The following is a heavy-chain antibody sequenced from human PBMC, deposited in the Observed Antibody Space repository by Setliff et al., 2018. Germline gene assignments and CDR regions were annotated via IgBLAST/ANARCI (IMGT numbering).Heavy chain of an antibody. D-gene: IGHD2-8*01. J-gene: IGHJ4*02. CDR2: ISPYTGKT. CDR3: SRLVRFCTTSTCQGASASEH. V-gene: IGHV1-18*04. CDR1: GYTFSNFI. Sequence: ASVKVSCKASGYTFSNFIITWVRQAPGQGLEWVGWISPYTGKTYYGQKFQGRISMTTDTSTSTAYMELRNLMSDDTAVYYCSRLVRFCTTSTCQGASASEHWGQGTLVTVSS.